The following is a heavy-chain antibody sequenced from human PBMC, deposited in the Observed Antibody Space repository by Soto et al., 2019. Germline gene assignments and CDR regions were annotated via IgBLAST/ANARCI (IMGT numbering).Heavy chain of an antibody. Sequence: ASVKVSCKASGYSFTKFDLHWVRQAPGQGLEWVGCVSVGNEDGKSSQKFQDRVSITRDTAASTAYMELSGLRSEDTAVYYCATQSPDYAKRDFDYWGQGTRVTVAS. CDR1: GYSFTKFD. CDR2: VSVGNEDG. V-gene: IGHV1-3*01. CDR3: ATQSPDYAKRDFDY. D-gene: IGHD4-17*01. J-gene: IGHJ4*02.